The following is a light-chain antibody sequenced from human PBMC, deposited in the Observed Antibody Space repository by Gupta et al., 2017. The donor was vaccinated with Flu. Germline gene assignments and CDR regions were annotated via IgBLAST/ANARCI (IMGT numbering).Light chain of an antibody. CDR3: QSYEV. CDR1: SGSIGLNY. V-gene: IGLV6-57*01. Sequence: NFMLTPPHSVSGSPGKTVTISCTRSSGSIGLNYVQWYRQRPGTSPKNVIYEDDQRASGVPDRFSGSIDRSSNSASLTSSGLMTEDEADYYCQSYEVFGGGTKLTVL. J-gene: IGLJ2*01. CDR2: EDD.